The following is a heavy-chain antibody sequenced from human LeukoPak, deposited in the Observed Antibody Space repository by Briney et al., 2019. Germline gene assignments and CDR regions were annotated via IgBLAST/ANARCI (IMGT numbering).Heavy chain of an antibody. D-gene: IGHD6-13*01. Sequence: GGSLRLSCAASGFTFSSYSMNWVRQAPGKGLEWVSFISSSSAHINYADSVKGRFTISRDNPRNSLYLQMNSLRAEDTAVYYCARDPKNSNSWYWYFDLWGRGTLVTVSS. V-gene: IGHV3-21*04. CDR3: ARDPKNSNSWYWYFDL. J-gene: IGHJ2*01. CDR1: GFTFSSYS. CDR2: ISSSSAHI.